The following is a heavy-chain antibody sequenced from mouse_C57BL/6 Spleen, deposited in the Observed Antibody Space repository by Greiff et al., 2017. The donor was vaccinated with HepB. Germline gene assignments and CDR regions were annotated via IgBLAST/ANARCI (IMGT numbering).Heavy chain of an antibody. CDR1: GFTFSSYG. CDR2: ISSGGSYT. Sequence: EVMLVESGGDLVKPGGSLKLSCAASGFTFSSYGMSWVRQTPDKRLEWVATISSGGSYTYYPDSVKGRFTISRDNAKNTLYLQMSSLKSEDTAMYYCARQYYGSRGFAYWGQGTLVTVSA. CDR3: ARQYYGSRGFAY. D-gene: IGHD1-1*01. V-gene: IGHV5-6*01. J-gene: IGHJ3*01.